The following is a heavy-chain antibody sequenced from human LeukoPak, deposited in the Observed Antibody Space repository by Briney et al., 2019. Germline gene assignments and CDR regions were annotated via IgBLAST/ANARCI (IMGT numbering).Heavy chain of an antibody. D-gene: IGHD3-10*01. CDR3: AKLAAGSAAFDI. CDR1: GFTFSSYG. Sequence: PGGSLRLSYAASGFTFSSYGVHWVRQAPGKGLEWVAFIRYDGSNKYYADSVKGRFTISRGNSKNTLYLQMNSLRAEDTAVYYCAKLAAGSAAFDIWGQGTMVTVSS. V-gene: IGHV3-30*02. J-gene: IGHJ3*02. CDR2: IRYDGSNK.